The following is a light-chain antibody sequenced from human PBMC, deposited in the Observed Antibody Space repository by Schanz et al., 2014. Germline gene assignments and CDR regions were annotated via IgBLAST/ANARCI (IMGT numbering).Light chain of an antibody. V-gene: IGLV1-44*01. Sequence: QSVLTQPPSASGTPGQRVTISCSGSSSNIGGNTVNWYQQLPGTAPKPLIYSSNQRPSGVPDRFSGSKSGTSASLAITGLQAEDEGDYYCQSYDSSLSGPVVFGGGTKLTVL. CDR1: SSNIGGNT. J-gene: IGLJ2*01. CDR3: QSYDSSLSGPVV. CDR2: SSN.